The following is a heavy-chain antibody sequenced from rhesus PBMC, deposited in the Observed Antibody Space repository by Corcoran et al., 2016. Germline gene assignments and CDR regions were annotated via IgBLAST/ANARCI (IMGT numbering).Heavy chain of an antibody. CDR3: ARDGYYSGSFWY. D-gene: IGHD3-16*01. J-gene: IGHJ4*01. V-gene: IGHV4-165*01. Sequence: QVQLQESGPGLVKPSETLSLTCAVSGGSSRGYFSAWLRQHPGKGLEWIGYICGRSGSTDYNPSLKSRVTISTDTSKNQFSLKLSSVTAADTAVYYCARDGYYSGSFWYWGQGVLVTVSS. CDR2: ICGRSGST. CDR1: GGSSRGYF.